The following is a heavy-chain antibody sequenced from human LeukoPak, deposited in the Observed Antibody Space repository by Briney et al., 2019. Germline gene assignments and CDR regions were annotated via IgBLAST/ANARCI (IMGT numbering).Heavy chain of an antibody. V-gene: IGHV3-64*02. J-gene: IGHJ4*02. D-gene: IGHD1-26*01. CDR3: AGGPSGAFDY. Sequence: GGSLRLSCAASGFIFSNYAMYWVRQAPGKGLESVAAISTKGGSTSYADSVKGRMTISRDDSKNTLFLQMGSLTTDDMGLYFWAGGPSGAFDYWGQGALVTVSS. CDR2: ISTKGGST. CDR1: GFIFSNYA.